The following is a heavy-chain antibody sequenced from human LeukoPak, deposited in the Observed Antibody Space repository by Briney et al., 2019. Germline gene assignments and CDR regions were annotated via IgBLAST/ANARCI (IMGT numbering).Heavy chain of an antibody. CDR1: GGSISGYY. V-gene: IGHV4-31*03. D-gene: IGHD2-21*01. J-gene: IGHJ4*02. CDR3: ARGREGLGSDEHLYYFDY. Sequence: PSETLSLTCTVSGGSISGYYWSWIRQHPGKGLEWIGYIYYSGSTYYNPSLKSRVTISVDTSKNQFSLKLSSVTAADTAVYYCARGREGLGSDEHLYYFDYWGQGTLVTVSS. CDR2: IYYSGST.